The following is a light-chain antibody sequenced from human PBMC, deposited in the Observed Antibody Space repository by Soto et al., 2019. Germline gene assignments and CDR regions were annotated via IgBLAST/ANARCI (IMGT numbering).Light chain of an antibody. V-gene: IGKV3-20*01. CDR1: QTGFSTY. J-gene: IGKJ1*01. CDR2: GAS. CDR3: NQYGKSPWT. Sequence: EMELTQSPGTLSLSPGERATLSCSASQTGFSTYVAWFQQKPGKAPRLLIYGASSRAAGIPDRFSGSGSGTDFTLTINTLEPDYFAVYYCNQYGKSPWTRGKGTKLKIK.